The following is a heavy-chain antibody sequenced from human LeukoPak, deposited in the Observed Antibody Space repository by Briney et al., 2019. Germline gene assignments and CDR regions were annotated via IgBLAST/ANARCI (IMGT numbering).Heavy chain of an antibody. Sequence: ASVKVSCKASGYTFTDYYMHWVRQAPGQGLEWMGWINPNSGGTNYAQKFQGRVTMTRDTSISIVYMELSRLRSDDTAVYYCARGPYMVRGVTSEKYYFDYWGQGTLVTVSS. J-gene: IGHJ4*02. CDR3: ARGPYMVRGVTSEKYYFDY. V-gene: IGHV1-2*02. CDR1: GYTFTDYY. CDR2: INPNSGGT. D-gene: IGHD3-10*01.